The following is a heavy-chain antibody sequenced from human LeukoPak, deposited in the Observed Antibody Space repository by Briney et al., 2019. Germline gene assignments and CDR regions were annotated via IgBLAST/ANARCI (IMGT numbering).Heavy chain of an antibody. J-gene: IGHJ4*02. CDR3: AREDLYGDYGTVTDY. CDR2: ISAYNGNT. D-gene: IGHD4-17*01. CDR1: GYTFTSYG. V-gene: IGHV1-18*01. Sequence: ASVKVSCKASGYTFTSYGISWVRQAPGQGLEWMGWISAYNGNTNYAQKLQGRVTMTTDTSTSTAYMELRGLRSDDTAVYYCAREDLYGDYGTVTDYWGQGTLVTVSS.